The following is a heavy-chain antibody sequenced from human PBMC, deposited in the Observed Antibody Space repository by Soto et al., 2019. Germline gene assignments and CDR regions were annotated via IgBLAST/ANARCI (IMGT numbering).Heavy chain of an antibody. D-gene: IGHD3-10*01. CDR3: ARDVASDTTGFRGYDL. CDR2: FIPIFVSA. J-gene: IGHJ4*02. V-gene: IGHV1-69*01. Sequence: QLHLVQSGAEVNKAGSSVKVSCNASGGTVSSYAITWVRQAPGKGLEWMGVFIPIFVSAHYAPKFQGRITITAAESTSTAYMELTGLTSEDPAIYYCARDVASDTTGFRGYDLWGQGTQVTVSS. CDR1: GGTVSSYA.